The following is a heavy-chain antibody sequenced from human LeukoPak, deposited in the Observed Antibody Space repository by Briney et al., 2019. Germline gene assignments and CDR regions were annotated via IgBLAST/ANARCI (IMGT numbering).Heavy chain of an antibody. V-gene: IGHV4-31*03. CDR1: GGSISSGGYY. CDR2: IYYSGST. D-gene: IGHD6-19*01. J-gene: IGHJ4*02. Sequence: TASQTLSLTCTVSGGSISSGGYYWSWIRQHPGKGLERIGYIYYSGSTYYNPSLKSRVTISVDTSKNQFSLKLSSVTAADTAVYYCAREQGPIPGSGWYCFDYWGQGTLVTVSS. CDR3: AREQGPIPGSGWYCFDY.